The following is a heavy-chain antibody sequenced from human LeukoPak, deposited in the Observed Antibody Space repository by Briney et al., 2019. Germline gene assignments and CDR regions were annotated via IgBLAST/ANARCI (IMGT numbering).Heavy chain of an antibody. J-gene: IGHJ4*02. D-gene: IGHD5-12*01. CDR3: ARGDIAVDY. Sequence: SETLSLTCTVSGGSISSSSYFWGWIRQPPGKGLEWIGSIYYSGSTYYNPSLKSRVTISVDTSKNQFSLQLNSVTPEDTAVYYCARGDIAVDYWGQGTLVTVSS. V-gene: IGHV4-39*01. CDR2: IYYSGST. CDR1: GGSISSSSYF.